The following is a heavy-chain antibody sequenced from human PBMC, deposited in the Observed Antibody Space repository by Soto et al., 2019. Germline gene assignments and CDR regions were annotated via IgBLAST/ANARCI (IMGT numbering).Heavy chain of an antibody. J-gene: IGHJ4*02. CDR3: ARGRKAYSSSWYVD. V-gene: IGHV4-34*01. D-gene: IGHD6-13*01. CDR1: GGSFSGYC. CDR2: INDSGGT. Sequence: QVQLQQWGAGLLKPAETLSLNCAVYGGSFSGYCWSWIRHPPGKGLEWIGEINDSGGTNYNQSLKSRVSIPVDTSKNQFHMNLSSVTAADTAVYHCARGRKAYSSSWYVDWGQGTLVTVSS.